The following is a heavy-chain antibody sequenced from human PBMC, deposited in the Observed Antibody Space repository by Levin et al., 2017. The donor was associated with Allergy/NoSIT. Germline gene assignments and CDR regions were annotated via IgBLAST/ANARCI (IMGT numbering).Heavy chain of an antibody. CDR2: IYNSGST. CDR1: GGSISTYY. J-gene: IGHJ4*02. D-gene: IGHD5-24*01. V-gene: IGHV4-59*01. Sequence: SETLSLTCTVSGGSISTYYWSWIRQPPGRGLEWIGYIYNSGSTNYNPSLKSRVTISVDTSKSQFSLKLSSVTAADTAIYYCATQKYGSNPYYFNYWGQGTLVTVSS. CDR3: ATQKYGSNPYYFNY.